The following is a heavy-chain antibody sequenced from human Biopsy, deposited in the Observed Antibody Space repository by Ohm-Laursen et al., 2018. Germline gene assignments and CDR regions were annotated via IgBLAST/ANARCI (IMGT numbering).Heavy chain of an antibody. CDR2: VNPKKGDT. D-gene: IGHD2-21*02. CDR3: SREQHYYSA. CDR1: GYTFTDDQ. J-gene: IGHJ5*02. V-gene: IGHV1-2*06. Sequence: GASVKVSCKTTGYTFTDDQIHWVREAPGQGLEWMGLVNPKKGDTRYAQKFQGRVTMTSDVSVATAYMELTRLTSDDPAVYFCSREQHYYSAWGQGTLVTVSS.